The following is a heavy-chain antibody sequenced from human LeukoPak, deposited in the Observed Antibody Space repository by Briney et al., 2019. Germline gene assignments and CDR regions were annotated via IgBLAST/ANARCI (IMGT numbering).Heavy chain of an antibody. CDR1: GYSISSGYY. CDR3: ARGPREDYVWGSYRWYYFDY. Sequence: PSETLSVTCAVSGYSISSGYYWGWIRQPPGKGLEWIGSIYHSGSTYYNPSLKSRVTISVDTSKNQFSLKLSSVTAADTAVYYCARGPREDYVWGSYRWYYFDYWGQGTLVTVSS. CDR2: IYHSGST. D-gene: IGHD3-16*02. V-gene: IGHV4-38-2*01. J-gene: IGHJ4*02.